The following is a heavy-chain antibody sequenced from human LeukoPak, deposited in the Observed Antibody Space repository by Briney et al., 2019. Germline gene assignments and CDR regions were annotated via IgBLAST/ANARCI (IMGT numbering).Heavy chain of an antibody. CDR1: EFTFSSYS. J-gene: IGHJ4*02. CDR3: ARDHWDILTGYYIDY. Sequence: GESLKISCAASEFTFSSYSMNWVRQAPGKGLEWVSSISSSSRYLYYADSVKGRFTISRDNAKNSLYLQMNSLRAEDTAVYYCARDHWDILTGYYIDYWGQGTLVTVSS. CDR2: ISSSSRYL. V-gene: IGHV3-21*01. D-gene: IGHD3-9*01.